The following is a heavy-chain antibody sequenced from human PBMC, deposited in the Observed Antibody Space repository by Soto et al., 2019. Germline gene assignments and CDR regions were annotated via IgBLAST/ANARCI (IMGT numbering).Heavy chain of an antibody. CDR2: INPNSGGT. CDR1: GYTFTGYY. D-gene: IGHD3-22*01. CDR3: ARDYPPDYYDSSGYYFGGWFDL. V-gene: IGHV1-2*02. J-gene: IGHJ5*02. Sequence: ASVKVSCKASGYTFTGYYMHWVRQAPGQGLEWMGWINPNSGGTNYAQKFQGRVTMTRDTSISTAYMELSRLRFDDTAVYYCARDYPPDYYDSSGYYFGGWFDLWGQGALVTVSS.